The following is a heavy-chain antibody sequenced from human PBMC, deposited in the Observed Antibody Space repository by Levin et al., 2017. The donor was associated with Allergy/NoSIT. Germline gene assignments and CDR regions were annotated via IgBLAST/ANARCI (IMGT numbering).Heavy chain of an antibody. Sequence: SQTLSLTCSVSGGSINRYYWSWIRQPPGRGLEWIGYVFYSGATNYNPSLKGRVTMSAETAKNQVSLELTSVTAADTAVYYCARSPSGYFDATGHHPWGQGTLVTVSS. CDR3: ARSPSGYFDATGHHP. CDR1: GGSINRYY. D-gene: IGHD3-9*01. CDR2: VFYSGAT. V-gene: IGHV4-59*01. J-gene: IGHJ5*02.